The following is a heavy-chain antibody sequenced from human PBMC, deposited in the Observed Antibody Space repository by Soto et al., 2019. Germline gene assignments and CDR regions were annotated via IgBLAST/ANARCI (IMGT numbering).Heavy chain of an antibody. D-gene: IGHD3-3*01. V-gene: IGHV1-2*04. CDR2: INPNSGGT. CDR1: GYTFTGYY. Sequence: ASVKVSCKASGYTFTGYYMHWVRQAPGQGLEWMGWINPNSGGTNYAQKFQGWVTMTRDTSISTAYMELSRLRSDDTAVYYCARAYYDFWSGYYTGDEYYFDYWGQGTLVTVSS. J-gene: IGHJ4*02. CDR3: ARAYYDFWSGYYTGDEYYFDY.